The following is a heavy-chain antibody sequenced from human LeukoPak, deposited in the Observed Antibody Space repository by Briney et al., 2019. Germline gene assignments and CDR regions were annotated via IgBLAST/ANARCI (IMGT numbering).Heavy chain of an antibody. CDR3: ARDKRFLEWLPPYYYGMDV. V-gene: IGHV3-33*01. D-gene: IGHD3-3*01. Sequence: TGGSLRLSCAASGFTFSSYGMHWVRQAPGKGLEWVAVIWYDGSNKYYADSVKGRFTIPRDNSKNTLYLQMNSLRAEDTAVYYCARDKRFLEWLPPYYYGMDVWGQGTTVTVSS. CDR1: GFTFSSYG. CDR2: IWYDGSNK. J-gene: IGHJ6*02.